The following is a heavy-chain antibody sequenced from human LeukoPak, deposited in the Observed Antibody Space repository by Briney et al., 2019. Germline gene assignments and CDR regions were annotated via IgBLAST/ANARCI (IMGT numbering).Heavy chain of an antibody. V-gene: IGHV3-66*01. Sequence: GGPLRLPCAPSGFTDRSNYMSWLREAPGEGRVWVSDIYSGGSTYYADSVKGRFTISRDNSKNTLYLQMHSLRAEDTAVYYCARDRSFRVAVAGTRGEGSGYYYYGMDVGRQGTTVSVFS. CDR1: GFTDRSNY. CDR2: IYSGGST. D-gene: IGHD6-19*01. J-gene: IGHJ6*01. CDR3: ARDRSFRVAVAGTRGEGSGYYYYGMDV.